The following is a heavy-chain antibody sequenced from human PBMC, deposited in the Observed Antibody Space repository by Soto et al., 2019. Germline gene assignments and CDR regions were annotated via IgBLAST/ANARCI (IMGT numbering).Heavy chain of an antibody. V-gene: IGHV3-74*01. CDR3: VRTSLVVAAATREDY. D-gene: IGHD2-15*01. J-gene: IGHJ4*02. CDR2: INSDGSST. Sequence: EVQLVESGGGLVQPGGSLRLSCAASGFTFSSYWMHWVRHAPGKGLLWVSRINSDGSSTSYADSVKGRFTISRDNAKNTLYLQMNSLRAEDTAVYYCVRTSLVVAAATREDYWGQGTLVTVSS. CDR1: GFTFSSYW.